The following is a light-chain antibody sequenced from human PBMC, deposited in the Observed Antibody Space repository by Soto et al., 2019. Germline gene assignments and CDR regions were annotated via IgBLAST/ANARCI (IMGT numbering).Light chain of an antibody. Sequence: EIVMTQSPATLSVSPGERATLSCRASQSVNSYLAWYQQSPGQAPRLLIYDASNRATGIPARFSGSGSGTDFTLTISSLEPEDFAVYYCQQRSNWPLTFGGGTKVDIK. CDR3: QQRSNWPLT. V-gene: IGKV3-11*01. CDR2: DAS. J-gene: IGKJ4*01. CDR1: QSVNSY.